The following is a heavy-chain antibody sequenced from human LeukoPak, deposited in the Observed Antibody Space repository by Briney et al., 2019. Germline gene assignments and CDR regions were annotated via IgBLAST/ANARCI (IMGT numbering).Heavy chain of an antibody. CDR1: GGSMSTYY. Sequence: SETLSLTCTVSGGSMSTYYWTWIRQPPGKGLEWIGFIYYAGSTNYNPSLKSRVTISVDTSKNQFSLRLSSVTAADTAVYYCAGMRITTPTVRTLDYWGQGTLVTVSS. J-gene: IGHJ4*02. CDR2: IYYAGST. V-gene: IGHV4-59*01. CDR3: AGMRITTPTVRTLDY. D-gene: IGHD1-14*01.